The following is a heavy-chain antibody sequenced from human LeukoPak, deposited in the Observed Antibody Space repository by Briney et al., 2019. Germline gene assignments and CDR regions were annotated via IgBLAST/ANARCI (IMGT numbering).Heavy chain of an antibody. CDR2: ISGSGGST. J-gene: IGHJ4*02. Sequence: PGGSLRLSCAASRFTFSNYWMHWVRQAPGKGLEWVSAISGSGGSTYYADSVKGRFTISRDNSKNTLYLQMNSLRAEDTAVYYCAKATHTAMGKGDYWGQGTLVTVSS. CDR1: RFTFSNYW. D-gene: IGHD5-18*01. CDR3: AKATHTAMGKGDY. V-gene: IGHV3-23*01.